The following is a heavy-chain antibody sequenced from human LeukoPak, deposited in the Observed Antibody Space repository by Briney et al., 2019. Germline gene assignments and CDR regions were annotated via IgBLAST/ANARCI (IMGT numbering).Heavy chain of an antibody. J-gene: IGHJ4*02. V-gene: IGHV6-1*01. CDR1: GDSVSSNSAA. D-gene: IGHD5-18*01. CDR3: ARGPSSFVDTAMED. Sequence: SRTLSLTCAISGDSVSSNSAAWNWIRQSPSRGLEWLGRTYYRSKWYNDYAVCVKSRITINPDTSKNQFSLQLNSVTPEDTAVYHCARGPSSFVDTAMEDWGQGTLVTVSS. CDR2: TYYRSKWYN.